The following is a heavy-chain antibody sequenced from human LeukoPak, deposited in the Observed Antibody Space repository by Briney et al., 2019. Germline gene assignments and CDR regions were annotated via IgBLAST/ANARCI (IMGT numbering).Heavy chain of an antibody. CDR3: ARGIVGATDYFDY. V-gene: IGHV1-69*01. D-gene: IGHD1-26*01. CDR2: IIPIFGTV. Sequence: EASVKVSCKASGGTFNTYGISRVRQAPGQGLEWMGGIIPIFGTVNYAQKFQGGVTITADESTSTAYMELSSLRSEDTAVYYCARGIVGATDYFDYWGQGTLVTVSS. J-gene: IGHJ4*02. CDR1: GGTFNTYG.